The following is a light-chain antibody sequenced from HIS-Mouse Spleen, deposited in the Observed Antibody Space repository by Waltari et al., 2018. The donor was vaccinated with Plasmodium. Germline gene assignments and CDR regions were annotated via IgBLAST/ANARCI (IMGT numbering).Light chain of an antibody. J-gene: IGKJ3*01. CDR1: QSVSSN. CDR3: QQYNNWSFT. Sequence: IVMTQSPATLSVSPGERATLSCRASQSVSSNLAWYQKKPGQAPRLLIYGASTRATGSPARCSGSGSGTELTRTISSVQSEYFAVYYCQQYNNWSFTFGPGTKVDIK. CDR2: GAS. V-gene: IGKV3-15*01.